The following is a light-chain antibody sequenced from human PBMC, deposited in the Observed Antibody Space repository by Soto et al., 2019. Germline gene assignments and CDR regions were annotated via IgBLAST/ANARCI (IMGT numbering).Light chain of an antibody. Sequence: VLTQSPATLSLSPGERATLSCRASQSIRSNYLAWYQQKPGQAPRLLIYGASNRATGIPARFSGSGSGTDFTLTISSLEPEDFAVYYCQQRSNWPPITFGQGTRLEIK. V-gene: IGKV3-11*01. CDR1: QSIRSNY. CDR2: GAS. J-gene: IGKJ5*01. CDR3: QQRSNWPPIT.